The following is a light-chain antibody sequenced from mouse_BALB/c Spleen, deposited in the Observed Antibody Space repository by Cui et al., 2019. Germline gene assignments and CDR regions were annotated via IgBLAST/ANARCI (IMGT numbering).Light chain of an antibody. CDR3: QQWSSNPLT. CDR2: LTS. J-gene: IGKJ5*01. Sequence: QIVITHSPALMSASPGEKVTMTCSASSSVSYMYWYQQKPRSSPKPWIYLTSNLASGVPARFSGSGSGTSYSLTISSMEAEDAATYYCQQWSSNPLTFGAGTKLELK. V-gene: IGKV4-68*01. CDR1: SSVSY.